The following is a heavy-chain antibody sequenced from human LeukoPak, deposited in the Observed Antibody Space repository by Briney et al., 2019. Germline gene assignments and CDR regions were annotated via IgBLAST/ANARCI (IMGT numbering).Heavy chain of an antibody. CDR3: ARDEGGRQWLPNWFDP. V-gene: IGHV1-69*05. Sequence: GASVKVSCKASGGTCSSCAISWVRQAPGQGPEWMGGIIPIFGTSNYAQKFQGRVTITTDDSTSTAYMELSSLRSEDTAVYYCARDEGGRQWLPNWFDPWGQGTLVTVSS. J-gene: IGHJ5*02. CDR1: GGTCSSCA. D-gene: IGHD6-19*01. CDR2: IIPIFGTS.